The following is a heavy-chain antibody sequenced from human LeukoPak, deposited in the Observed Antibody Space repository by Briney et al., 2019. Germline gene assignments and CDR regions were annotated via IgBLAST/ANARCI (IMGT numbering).Heavy chain of an antibody. CDR2: ISDDGSNK. J-gene: IGHJ4*02. CDR1: GLTFSSYG. CDR3: AKDRGYSSSWYVFGY. V-gene: IGHV3-30*18. D-gene: IGHD6-13*01. Sequence: GGSLRLSCAASGLTFSSYGMHWVRQAPGKGLEWVAVISDDGSNKYYGDSVKGRFTISRDNSKNTLYLQMNSLRAEDTAVYYCAKDRGYSSSWYVFGYWGQGTLVTVSS.